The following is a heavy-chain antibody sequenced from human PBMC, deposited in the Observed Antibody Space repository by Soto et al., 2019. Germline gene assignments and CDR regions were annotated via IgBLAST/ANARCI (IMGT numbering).Heavy chain of an antibody. CDR2: IKSKTDGGAT. J-gene: IGHJ4*02. V-gene: IGHV3-15*01. D-gene: IGHD2-2*01. CDR3: TTDSAILVVPAVGY. CDR1: GFTLNNAW. Sequence: GGSLRLSCAASGFTLNNAWMSCVRQAPGKGLEWVGRIKSKTDGGATDYGAPVKDRFTISRDDSKNTLFLQMSSLETDDTAVYYCTTDSAILVVPAVGYCGPGTLVTVSS.